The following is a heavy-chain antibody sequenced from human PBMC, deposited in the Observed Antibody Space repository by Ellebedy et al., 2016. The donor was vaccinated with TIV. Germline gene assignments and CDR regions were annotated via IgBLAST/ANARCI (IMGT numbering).Heavy chain of an antibody. J-gene: IGHJ4*02. Sequence: GGSLRLXXAASGFTVSSNYMSWVRQAPGKGLEWVSVIYSGGSTYYADSVKGRFTISRDNSKNTLYLQMNSLRAEDTAVYYCAAWYQLLDWGQGTLVTVSS. CDR1: GFTVSSNY. D-gene: IGHD2-2*01. V-gene: IGHV3-66*01. CDR2: IYSGGST. CDR3: AAWYQLLD.